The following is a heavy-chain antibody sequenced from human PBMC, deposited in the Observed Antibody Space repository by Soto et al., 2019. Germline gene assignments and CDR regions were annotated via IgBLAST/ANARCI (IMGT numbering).Heavy chain of an antibody. CDR3: AREWELPNYYGMDV. J-gene: IGHJ6*02. Sequence: GGSLRLSCAASGFTFSNYAMGWVRQAPGKGLEWVSAISGSGGSTYYADSVKGRFTISRDNSKNTVHLQMNSLRAEDTAVYYCAREWELPNYYGMDVWGQGTTVTVSS. CDR1: GFTFSNYA. D-gene: IGHD1-26*01. V-gene: IGHV3-23*01. CDR2: ISGSGGST.